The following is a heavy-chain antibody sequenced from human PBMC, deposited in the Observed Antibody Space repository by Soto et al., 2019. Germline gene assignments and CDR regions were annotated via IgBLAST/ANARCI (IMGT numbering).Heavy chain of an antibody. V-gene: IGHV3-11*06. D-gene: IGHD1-26*01. CDR1: GFTFSDYY. CDR3: SRGILGATTPVAFDI. Sequence: GGSLRLSCAASGFTFSDYYMSWIRQALGKGLEWVSYISSSSIYTINADSVKGRFTISKENAKNSLYLQLDSLRAEDTAVYYCSRGILGATTPVAFDIWSQGTLVSVS. CDR2: ISSSSIYT. J-gene: IGHJ3*02.